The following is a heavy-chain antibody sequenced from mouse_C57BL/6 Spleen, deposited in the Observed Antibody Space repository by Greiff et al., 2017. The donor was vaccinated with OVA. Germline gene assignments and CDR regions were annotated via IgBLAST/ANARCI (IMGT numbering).Heavy chain of an antibody. CDR1: GYTFTSYW. CDR2: IDPSNGCT. Sequence: VQLQQSGAELVKPGASVKLSCKASGYTFTSYWMHWVKQRPGRGLEWIGRIDPSNGCTKYNDKFKGKATLTVDKSSSTAYMQLSRLTSEESAVYYCAMDDGYFYAMDYWGQGTSVTVSS. D-gene: IGHD2-3*01. CDR3: AMDDGYFYAMDY. J-gene: IGHJ4*01. V-gene: IGHV1-72*01.